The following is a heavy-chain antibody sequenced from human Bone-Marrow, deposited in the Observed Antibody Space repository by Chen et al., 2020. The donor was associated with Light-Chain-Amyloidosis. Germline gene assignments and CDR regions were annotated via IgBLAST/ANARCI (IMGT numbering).Heavy chain of an antibody. CDR1: GFNVFSTY. J-gene: IGHJ4*02. Sequence: ELQLVESGGGLIQPGGSLRLSCAASGFNVFSTYMSWVRQAPGKGLEWVAVIYSGGITNYSDSVKGRFTISRDHSKNTLSLQMNSLRVEDTAVYYCARSPQASKYYYDTSGYSPEEDLGRGTLVTVSS. CDR2: IYSGGIT. V-gene: IGHV3-53*01. D-gene: IGHD3-22*01. CDR3: ARSPQASKYYYDTSGYSPEED.